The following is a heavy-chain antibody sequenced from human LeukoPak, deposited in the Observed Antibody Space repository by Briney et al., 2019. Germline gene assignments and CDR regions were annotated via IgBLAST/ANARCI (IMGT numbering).Heavy chain of an antibody. CDR3: ATHRTNNYGSGQPFDF. Sequence: SETLSLTCTVSGXSISGNSYYWAWIRQPPGKGLEWIASIHYSGRTNYSPTLQSRVSISVDMSQNQFSLKVNSVTAADTAVYYCATHRTNNYGSGQPFDFWGQGTLVTVSS. CDR2: IHYSGRT. J-gene: IGHJ4*02. CDR1: GXSISGNSYY. D-gene: IGHD3-10*01. V-gene: IGHV4-39*01.